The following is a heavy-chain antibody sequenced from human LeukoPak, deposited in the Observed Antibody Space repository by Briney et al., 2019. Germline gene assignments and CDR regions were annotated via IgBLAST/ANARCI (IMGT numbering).Heavy chain of an antibody. CDR1: GYSISSGYY. V-gene: IGHV4-38-2*01. CDR3: ARAINIAAPGPGY. J-gene: IGHJ4*02. CDR2: INHSGST. Sequence: SETLSLTCAVSGYSISSGYYWGWIRQPPGKGLEWIGEINHSGSTNYNPSLKSRVTISVDTSKNQFSLKLSSVTAADTAVYYCARAINIAAPGPGYWGQGTLVTVSS. D-gene: IGHD6-13*01.